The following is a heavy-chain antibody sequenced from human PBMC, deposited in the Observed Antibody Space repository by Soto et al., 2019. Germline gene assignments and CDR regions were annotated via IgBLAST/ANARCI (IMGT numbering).Heavy chain of an antibody. CDR1: GITFSRYA. CDR3: ARERAHRDYFDY. V-gene: IGHV3-30-3*01. CDR2: ISNDGALK. Sequence: QVQLVESGGGVVPPGRSLRLSCAASGITFSRYAMHWVRQAPGKGLEWVAVISNDGALKFYADSVKGRFTISRDNSKSTLYLQMDSVRADDTAVYYCARERAHRDYFDYWGQGTLLTVSS. J-gene: IGHJ4*02.